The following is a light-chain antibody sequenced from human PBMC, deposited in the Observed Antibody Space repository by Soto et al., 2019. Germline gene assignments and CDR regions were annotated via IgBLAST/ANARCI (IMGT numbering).Light chain of an antibody. V-gene: IGKV1-39*01. CDR1: QSISTY. Sequence: DIQMTQSPSSLSASVGDRVTIICRASQSISTYLNWYQQKPGKAPKLLIYSASTLESGVPSRFSGSGSGTDFTLTISSLQPEDFATYYCQQSYSNAWPFGQGTKVEIK. CDR3: QQSYSNAWP. J-gene: IGKJ1*01. CDR2: SAS.